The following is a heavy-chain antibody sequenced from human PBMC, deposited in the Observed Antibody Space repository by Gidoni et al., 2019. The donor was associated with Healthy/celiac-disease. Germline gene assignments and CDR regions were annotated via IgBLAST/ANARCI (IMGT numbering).Heavy chain of an antibody. CDR3: ARESYYGSGSYYNEAFDI. D-gene: IGHD3-10*01. J-gene: IGHJ3*02. Sequence: QVQLVQSGAEVKKPGASVKVSCKASGYTFTGSYMHWVRQAPGQGLEWMGWINPNSGGTNYAQKFQGRVTMTRDTSISTAYMELSRLRSDDTAVYYCARESYYGSGSYYNEAFDIWGQGTMVTVSS. CDR1: GYTFTGSY. CDR2: INPNSGGT. V-gene: IGHV1-2*02.